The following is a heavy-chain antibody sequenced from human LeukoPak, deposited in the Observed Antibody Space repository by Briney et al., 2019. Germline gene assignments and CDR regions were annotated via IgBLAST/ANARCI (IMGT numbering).Heavy chain of an antibody. Sequence: SETLSLTCTVSGGSISSYYWSWIRQPPGKGLEWIGYIYYSGSTNYNPSLKSRVTISVDTSKNQFSLKLSSVTAADTAVYYCARRVSAGVFDYWGQGTLATVSS. V-gene: IGHV4-59*08. CDR2: IYYSGST. J-gene: IGHJ4*02. CDR1: GGSISSYY. CDR3: ARRVSAGVFDY. D-gene: IGHD3-10*01.